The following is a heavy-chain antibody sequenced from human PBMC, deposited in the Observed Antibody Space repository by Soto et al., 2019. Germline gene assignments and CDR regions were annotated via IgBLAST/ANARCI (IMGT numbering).Heavy chain of an antibody. D-gene: IGHD4-17*01. CDR1: GFTFSSYA. Sequence: EVQLLESGGGLVQPGGSLRLSCAASGFTFSSYAMSWVRQAPGKGLEWVSAISGSGGSTYYADSVKGRFTISRDNSKNTLYLQMSSLRAEDTAVYYCAKPLGVTTVIGSFDYWGQGTLVTVSS. CDR3: AKPLGVTTVIGSFDY. J-gene: IGHJ4*02. CDR2: ISGSGGST. V-gene: IGHV3-23*01.